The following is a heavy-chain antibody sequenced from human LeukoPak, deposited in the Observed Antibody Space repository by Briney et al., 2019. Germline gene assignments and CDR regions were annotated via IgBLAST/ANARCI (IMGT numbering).Heavy chain of an antibody. V-gene: IGHV3-53*01. CDR3: ARDMVELQTHYYYYGMDV. D-gene: IGHD1-7*01. Sequence: PGGSLRLSCAASGFTVSSNYMSWVRQAPGKGLEWVSVIYTSGSTYYADSVKGRFTISRDNSKNTLYLQMNSLRAEDTAVYYCARDMVELQTHYYYYGMDVWGQGTTVTVSS. CDR1: GFTVSSNY. CDR2: IYTSGST. J-gene: IGHJ6*02.